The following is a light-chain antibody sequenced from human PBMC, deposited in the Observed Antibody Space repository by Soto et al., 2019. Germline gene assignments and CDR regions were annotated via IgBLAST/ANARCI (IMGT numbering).Light chain of an antibody. V-gene: IGKV2-28*01. J-gene: IGKJ2*03. Sequence: YQHSLPVTPGEPASMSCRASQSLHSNGINYLHSYLQKPGQPPQLLIYLASNRASGVPDRFSGSGSGTEYTLKIIIVEAEDGVGYYSMLSLLMPNSLGDVT. CDR1: QSLHSNGINY. CDR2: LAS. CDR3: MLSLLMPNS.